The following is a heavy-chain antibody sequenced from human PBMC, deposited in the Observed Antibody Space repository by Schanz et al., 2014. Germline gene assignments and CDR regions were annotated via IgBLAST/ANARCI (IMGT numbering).Heavy chain of an antibody. D-gene: IGHD2-15*01. V-gene: IGHV3-33*01. J-gene: IGHJ6*02. CDR1: GFTFSSYG. CDR3: ARGGRYCSGGGCHYPYNYYGMDV. CDR2: IWSDGSGK. Sequence: VQLVESGGGLVKPGGSLRLSCAASGFTFSSYGMHWVRQAPGKGLEWVAVIWSDGSGKYYADSVKGRFTISRDSPKNTLYLQMNSLSAADTAVYYCARGGRYCSGGGCHYPYNYYGMDVWGQGTTVTVSS.